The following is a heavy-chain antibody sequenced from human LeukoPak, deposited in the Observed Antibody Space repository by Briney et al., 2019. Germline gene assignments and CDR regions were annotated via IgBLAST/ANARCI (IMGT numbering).Heavy chain of an antibody. J-gene: IGHJ4*02. Sequence: GGSLRLSCAASGFTFSSYWMSWVRQAPGKGLEWVANIKQDGSEKYYVDSVKGRFTISRDNAKNTLFLQMNSLTAEDTAVYYCARGVPTAADYWGQGILVTVSS. CDR3: ARGVPTAADY. V-gene: IGHV3-7*02. D-gene: IGHD6-13*01. CDR1: GFTFSSYW. CDR2: IKQDGSEK.